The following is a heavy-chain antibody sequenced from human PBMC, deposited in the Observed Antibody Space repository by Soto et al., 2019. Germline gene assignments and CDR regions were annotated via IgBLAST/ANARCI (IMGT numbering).Heavy chain of an antibody. V-gene: IGHV3-48*03. J-gene: IGHJ4*02. CDR3: VYGYYFDY. CDR2: ISSSGTTI. D-gene: IGHD3-10*01. Sequence: VVSLRLACLASGFSFISYEMNWVRQAPGKGLEWVSFISSSGTTIYYADSVKGRFTISRDNAKNSLYLQMNSLRAEDTAVYYCVYGYYFDYWGQGNLVTVS. CDR1: GFSFISYE.